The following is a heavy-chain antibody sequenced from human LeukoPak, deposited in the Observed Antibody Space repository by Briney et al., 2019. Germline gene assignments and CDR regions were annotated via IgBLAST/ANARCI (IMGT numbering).Heavy chain of an antibody. CDR1: GGSSSGYY. CDR3: ARSTPSVGYAFDI. CDR2: INHSGST. J-gene: IGHJ3*02. D-gene: IGHD2-15*01. V-gene: IGHV4-34*01. Sequence: PSETLSLTCAVYGGSSSGYYWSWIRQPPGKGLEWIGEINHSGSTNYNPSLKSRVTISVDTSKNQFSLKLSSVTAADTAVYYCARSTPSVGYAFDIWGQGTMVTVSS.